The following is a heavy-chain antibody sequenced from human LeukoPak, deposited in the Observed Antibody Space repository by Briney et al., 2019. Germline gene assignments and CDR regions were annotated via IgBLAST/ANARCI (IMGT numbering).Heavy chain of an antibody. CDR3: ARSYGDYAPPVLYGMDV. D-gene: IGHD4-17*01. V-gene: IGHV3-48*03. J-gene: IGHJ6*02. Sequence: PGGSLRLSCAASGFTFSSYEMNWVRQAPGKGLEWVSHISSSGSTIYYADSVKGRFTISRDNAKNSLYLQMNSLRAEDTAVYYCARSYGDYAPPVLYGMDVWGQGTTVTVSS. CDR1: GFTFSSYE. CDR2: ISSSGSTI.